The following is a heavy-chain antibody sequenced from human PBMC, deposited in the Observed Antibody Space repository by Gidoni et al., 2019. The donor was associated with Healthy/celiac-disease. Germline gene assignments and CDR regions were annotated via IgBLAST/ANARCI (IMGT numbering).Heavy chain of an antibody. J-gene: IGHJ1*01. CDR2: ISSYNGNT. D-gene: IGHD3-22*01. CDR3: ARNYYDSSFTFQH. CDR1: GYTFPSYG. Sequence: QVQLGQSGAEVKKPGASVKVSCKESGYTFPSYGISWVRLAPGQGLGLLGWISSYNGNTNYAQKLQGRVTMTTDTSTSTASMELRILISDDTAVDYCARNYYDSSFTFQHWGQGTLVTVSS. V-gene: IGHV1-18*01.